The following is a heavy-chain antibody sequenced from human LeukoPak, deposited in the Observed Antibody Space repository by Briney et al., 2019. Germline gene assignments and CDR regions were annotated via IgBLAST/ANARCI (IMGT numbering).Heavy chain of an antibody. CDR2: IYPGDSDI. V-gene: IGHV5-51*01. Sequence: GESLEISCQGSGYNFTTYWIAWVRQLPGKGLEGTGIIYPGDSDIRYSPSFQGQITISADKSISTAYLQWSSLKASDTAMYYCARRGIMYYGMDVWGQGTTVTVSS. CDR3: ARRGIMYYGMDV. D-gene: IGHD3-16*01. CDR1: GYNFTTYW. J-gene: IGHJ6*02.